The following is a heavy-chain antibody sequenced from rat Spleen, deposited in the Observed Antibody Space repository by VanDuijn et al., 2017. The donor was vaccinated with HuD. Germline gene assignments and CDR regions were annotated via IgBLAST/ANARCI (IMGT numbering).Heavy chain of an antibody. Sequence: EVQLVESGGGLVQPGRSLKLSCAASGFTFSDYGMAWVLQAPTKGLEWVASISYDGGSTYYRDSVKGRFTISRANAKSTLYLQMESLRSEDTATYYCAKDLDYSGDNWFGYWGQGTLVTVSS. J-gene: IGHJ3*01. V-gene: IGHV5-20*01. CDR1: GFTFSDYG. D-gene: IGHD1-1*01. CDR2: ISYDGGST. CDR3: AKDLDYSGDNWFGY.